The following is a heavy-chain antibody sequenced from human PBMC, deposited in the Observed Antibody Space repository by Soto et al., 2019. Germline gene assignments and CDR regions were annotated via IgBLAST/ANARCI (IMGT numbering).Heavy chain of an antibody. V-gene: IGHV1-18*01. CDR1: GEGFSNYG. CDR3: ARVWYYDSSGYYAFDY. D-gene: IGHD3-22*01. CDR2: ISAYDGKT. Sequence: QVQLVQSGAEVKKPGASVRVSCKPSGEGFSNYGFSWVRQAPGQGLEGMGWISAYDGKTNYTKKFQGRVTMNTDTSSSTAYMELRSMRSEDTAVYYCARVWYYDSSGYYAFDYWGLGTLVTVSS. J-gene: IGHJ4*02.